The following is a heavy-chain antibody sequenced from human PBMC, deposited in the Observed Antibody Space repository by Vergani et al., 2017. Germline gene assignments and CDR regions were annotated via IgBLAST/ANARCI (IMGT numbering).Heavy chain of an antibody. Sequence: QVQLVESGGGVVQPGRSLRLSCADSGFTFSNYAMHCVRQAPGKGLEWVAVISYDGSKKYYADSVEGRFTISRDSPKNTLNLQMNSLRAEDTAVYYCASGPCCVWSRIDYWGQGTLVTVSS. D-gene: IGHD3-3*01. CDR3: ASGPCCVWSRIDY. CDR1: GFTFSNYA. V-gene: IGHV3-30-3*01. CDR2: ISYDGSKK. J-gene: IGHJ4*02.